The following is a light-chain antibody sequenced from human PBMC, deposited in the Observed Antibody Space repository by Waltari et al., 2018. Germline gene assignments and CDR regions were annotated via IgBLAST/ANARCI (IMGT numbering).Light chain of an antibody. V-gene: IGKV3-11*01. Sequence: EIVLTQSPATLSLSPGDRATHSCRASHSVDTSLAWYQQKLGQAPRLLIYDVFYRATGIPARFSGRGSGTDFTLTISSLEPEDFALYFCQQRRDWPITFGQGTRLEIK. CDR2: DVF. J-gene: IGKJ5*01. CDR1: HSVDTS. CDR3: QQRRDWPIT.